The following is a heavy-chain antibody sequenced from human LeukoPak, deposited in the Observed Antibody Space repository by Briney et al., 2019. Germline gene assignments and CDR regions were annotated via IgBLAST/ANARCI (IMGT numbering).Heavy chain of an antibody. CDR2: ISSSSSTI. CDR1: GFTFSSYS. J-gene: IGHJ3*02. D-gene: IGHD3-22*01. Sequence: GGSLRLSCAASGFTFSSYSMNWVRQAPGKGLEWVSYISSSSSTIYYADSVKGRFTISRDNAKNSLYLQMNSLRAEDTAVYYCARAERPVVVNDAFDIWGQGTMVTISS. V-gene: IGHV3-48*01. CDR3: ARAERPVVVNDAFDI.